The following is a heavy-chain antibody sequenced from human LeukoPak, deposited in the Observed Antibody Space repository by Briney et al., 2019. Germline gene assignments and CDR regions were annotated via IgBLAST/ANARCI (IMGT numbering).Heavy chain of an antibody. J-gene: IGHJ4*02. V-gene: IGHV4-39*07. CDR2: IYYSGST. CDR3: ARDSGSFDY. D-gene: IGHD1-26*01. Sequence: SETLSLTCTVSGGSISSSSYYWGWIRQPPGKGLEWIGSIYYSGSTYYNPSLKSRVTISVDTSKNQFSLKLSSVTAEDTAVYYCARDSGSFDYWGQGTLVTVSS. CDR1: GGSISSSSYY.